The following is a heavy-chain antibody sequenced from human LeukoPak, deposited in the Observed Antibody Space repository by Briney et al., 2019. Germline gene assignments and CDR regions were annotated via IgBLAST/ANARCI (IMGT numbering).Heavy chain of an antibody. Sequence: GGSLRLSCAASGFTFSTAWMSWVRQAPGKGLEWVGRIRSKTDGGTADYAAPVKGRFTISRDDSKNTLYLQMNSLKTGDTAVYYCATSFPWLDPWGQGTLVTVSS. J-gene: IGHJ5*02. D-gene: IGHD2-21*01. CDR2: IRSKTDGGTA. V-gene: IGHV3-15*01. CDR1: GFTFSTAW. CDR3: ATSFPWLDP.